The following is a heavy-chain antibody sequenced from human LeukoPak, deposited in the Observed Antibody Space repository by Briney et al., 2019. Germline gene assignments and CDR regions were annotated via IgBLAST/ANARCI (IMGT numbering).Heavy chain of an antibody. V-gene: IGHV4-39*01. CDR3: AGDILTGYYSRNWFDP. Sequence: PSETLSLTCTVSGGSISSSSYYWGWIRQPPGKGLEWIGSIYYSGSTYYNPSLKSRVTISVDTSKNQFSLKLSSVTAADTAVYYCAGDILTGYYSRNWFDPWGQGTLVTVSS. CDR2: IYYSGST. D-gene: IGHD3-9*01. J-gene: IGHJ5*02. CDR1: GGSISSSSYY.